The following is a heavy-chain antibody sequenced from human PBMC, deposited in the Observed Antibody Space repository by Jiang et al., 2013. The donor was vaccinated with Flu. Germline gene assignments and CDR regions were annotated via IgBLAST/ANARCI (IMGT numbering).Heavy chain of an antibody. D-gene: IGHD5-24*01. J-gene: IGHJ6*03. CDR1: GFTFSSYS. CDR2: ISSSSSYI. Sequence: LQLVESGGGLVKPGGSLRLSCAASGFTFSSYSMNWVRQAPGKGLEWVSSISSSSSYIYYADSVKGRFTISRDNAKNSLYLQMNSPRAEDTAVYYCARDQSDGYTPPYYYYYMDVWGKRDHGHRLL. CDR3: ARDQSDGYTPPYYYYYMDV. V-gene: IGHV3-21*01.